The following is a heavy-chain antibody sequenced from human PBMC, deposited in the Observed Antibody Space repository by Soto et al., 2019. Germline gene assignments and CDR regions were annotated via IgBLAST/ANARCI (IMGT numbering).Heavy chain of an antibody. J-gene: IGHJ4*02. CDR3: ARDRSSSSL. CDR1: GYTFTNFD. V-gene: IGHV1-18*01. D-gene: IGHD6-6*01. CDR2: ISPYNRNT. Sequence: LVQSGAEVKQPGASVKVSCEASGYTFTNFDISWVRQAPGQGLEWMGWISPYNRNTNYAQKFQGRVTMTTDTSTSTAYMELRSLRSDATAVYYCARDRSSSSLWGQGTLVTVSS.